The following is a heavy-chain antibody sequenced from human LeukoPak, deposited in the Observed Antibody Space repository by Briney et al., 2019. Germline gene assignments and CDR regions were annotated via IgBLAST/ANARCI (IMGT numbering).Heavy chain of an antibody. CDR1: GFTFGDYA. Sequence: GGSLRLSCTASGFTFGDYAMSWFRQAPGKGLEWVGFIRSEAYGGTTEYAASVKGRFTISRDDSKSIAYLQMNSLKTGDTAVYYCTRVAREWLSKYYFDYWGQGTLVTVSS. V-gene: IGHV3-49*03. J-gene: IGHJ4*02. CDR2: IRSEAYGGTT. CDR3: TRVAREWLSKYYFDY. D-gene: IGHD3-3*01.